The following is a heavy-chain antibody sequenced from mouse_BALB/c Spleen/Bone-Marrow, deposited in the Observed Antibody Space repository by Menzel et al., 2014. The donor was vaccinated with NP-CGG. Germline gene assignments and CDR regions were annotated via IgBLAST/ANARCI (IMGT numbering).Heavy chain of an antibody. Sequence: QVHVKQSGAVLVRPGSSVKISCKASGYVFSSYWMNWVRQRPGQGLEWIGQIYPGDGDTNYNGKFKGKATLTADKSSSTAYMQLSSLTSEDSAVYFCARKYGDYWGQGTTLTVSS. CDR2: IYPGDGDT. CDR3: ARKYGDY. V-gene: IGHV1-80*01. J-gene: IGHJ2*01. D-gene: IGHD2-10*02. CDR1: GYVFSSYW.